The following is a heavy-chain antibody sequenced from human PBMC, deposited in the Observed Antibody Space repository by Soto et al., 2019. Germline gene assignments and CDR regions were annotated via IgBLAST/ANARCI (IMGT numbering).Heavy chain of an antibody. Sequence: QVQLVQSGAEVKKPGSSVKVSCKASGGTFSSYAISWVRQAPGQGLEWMGGIIPIFGTANYAQKFQGRVTITADESTSTAYMELSSLRSEDTAVYYCARDALVAGIDYYYYYGMDVWGQGTTVTVSS. CDR3: ARDALVAGIDYYYYYGMDV. J-gene: IGHJ6*02. D-gene: IGHD6-19*01. CDR1: GGTFSSYA. V-gene: IGHV1-69*01. CDR2: IIPIFGTA.